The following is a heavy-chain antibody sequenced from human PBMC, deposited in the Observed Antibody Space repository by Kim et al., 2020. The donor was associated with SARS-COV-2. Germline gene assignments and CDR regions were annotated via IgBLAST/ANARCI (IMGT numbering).Heavy chain of an antibody. J-gene: IGHJ4*02. D-gene: IGHD6-6*01. CDR2: IYYSGST. CDR3: ARVLSIAARPFDY. Sequence: SETLSLTCTVSGGSISSSSYYWGWIRQPPGKGLEWIGSIYYSGSTYYNPSLKSRVTISVDTSKNQFSLKLSSVTAADTAVYYCARVLSIAARPFDYWGQGTLVTVSS. CDR1: GGSISSSSYY. V-gene: IGHV4-39*01.